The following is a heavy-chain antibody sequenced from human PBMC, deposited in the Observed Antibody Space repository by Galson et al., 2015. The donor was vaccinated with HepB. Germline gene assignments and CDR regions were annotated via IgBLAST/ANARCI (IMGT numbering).Heavy chain of an antibody. J-gene: IGHJ4*02. CDR2: ISGSGGST. Sequence: SLRLSCAASGFTFSSYAMSWVRQAPGKGLEWVSAISGSGGSTYYADSVKGRFTISRDNSKNTLYLQMNSLRAEDTAVYYCAKYWGDIVATIGSIFDYWGQGTLVTVSS. CDR3: AKYWGDIVATIGSIFDY. D-gene: IGHD5-12*01. V-gene: IGHV3-23*01. CDR1: GFTFSSYA.